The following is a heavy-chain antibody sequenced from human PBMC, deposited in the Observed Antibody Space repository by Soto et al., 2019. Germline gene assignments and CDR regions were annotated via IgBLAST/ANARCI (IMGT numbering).Heavy chain of an antibody. CDR1: GGSISSYY. CDR2: IYYSGST. J-gene: IGHJ6*02. V-gene: IGHV4-59*08. Sequence: SETLSLTCTVSGGSISSYYWSWIRQPPGKGLEWIGYIYYSGSTNYNPSLKSRVTISVDTSKNQFSLKLSSVTAADTAVYYCAGQDCSSTSCSPTVEYYYYGMDVWGQGNTVTFSS. CDR3: AGQDCSSTSCSPTVEYYYYGMDV. D-gene: IGHD2-2*01.